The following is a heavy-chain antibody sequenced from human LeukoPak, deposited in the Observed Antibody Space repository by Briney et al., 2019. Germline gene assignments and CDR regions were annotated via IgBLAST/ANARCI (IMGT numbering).Heavy chain of an antibody. CDR3: ARTIVGATGGFDY. Sequence: GASVKVSCTASGYTFTSYAMHWVRQAPGQRLEWMGWINAGNGNTKYSQKFQGRVTITRDTSASTAYMELSSLRSEDTAVYYCARTIVGATGGFDYWGQGTLVTVSS. CDR2: INAGNGNT. D-gene: IGHD1-26*01. CDR1: GYTFTSYA. V-gene: IGHV1-3*01. J-gene: IGHJ4*02.